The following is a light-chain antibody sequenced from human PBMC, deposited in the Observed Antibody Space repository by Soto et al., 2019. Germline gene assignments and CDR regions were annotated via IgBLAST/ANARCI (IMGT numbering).Light chain of an antibody. J-gene: IGLJ3*02. Sequence: QSALTQPASVSGSPGQAITVSCTGSSGDVGTYNLVSWYQQHPGKAPKLIIYGGNKRPSGVSDRFSGSQSGDTASLTISWVQTEDEADYYCCSYANYNTFVVFGGGTKVTVL. V-gene: IGLV2-23*03. CDR3: CSYANYNTFVV. CDR2: GGN. CDR1: SGDVGTYNL.